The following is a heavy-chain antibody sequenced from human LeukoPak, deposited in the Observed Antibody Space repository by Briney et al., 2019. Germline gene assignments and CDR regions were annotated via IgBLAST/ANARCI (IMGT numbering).Heavy chain of an antibody. CDR1: GYTFTTYY. CDR3: ASHPQGYSGYLY. D-gene: IGHD5-12*01. J-gene: IGHJ4*02. V-gene: IGHV1-46*01. Sequence: GASVKLSCKTSGYTFTTYYMHWVRQAPGQGLEWMGIINPSGGSTSYAQRFQGRVTMTRDTSTSTVYMELSSLTSEDTAVCYCASHPQGYSGYLYWGQGTLVTVSS. CDR2: INPSGGST.